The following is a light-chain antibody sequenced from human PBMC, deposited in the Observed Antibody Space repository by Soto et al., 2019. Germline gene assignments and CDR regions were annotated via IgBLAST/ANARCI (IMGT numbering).Light chain of an antibody. CDR2: DVT. Sequence: QSALTQPASVSGSPGQSITISCTGTSSDVGSYNLASWYQQHPGKAPKLMIYDVTQRPSGVPDRFSGSKSGNTASLTVSGLQAEDEADYYCSSYAGSSNSLVFGGGTKLTVL. CDR1: SSDVGSYNL. CDR3: SSYAGSSNSLV. V-gene: IGLV2-14*02. J-gene: IGLJ2*01.